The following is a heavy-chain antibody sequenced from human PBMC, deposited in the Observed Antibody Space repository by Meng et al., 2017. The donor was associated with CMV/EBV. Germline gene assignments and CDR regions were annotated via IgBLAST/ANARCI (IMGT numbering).Heavy chain of an antibody. Sequence: SGGTLSSYAISWVRQAPGQGLEWMGGIIPIFGTANYAQKFQGRVTITTDESTSTAYMELSSLRSEDTAVYYCARGFWSGYLNWFDPWGQGTLVTVSS. CDR2: IIPIFGTA. CDR3: ARGFWSGYLNWFDP. J-gene: IGHJ5*02. D-gene: IGHD3-3*01. CDR1: GGTLSSYA. V-gene: IGHV1-69*05.